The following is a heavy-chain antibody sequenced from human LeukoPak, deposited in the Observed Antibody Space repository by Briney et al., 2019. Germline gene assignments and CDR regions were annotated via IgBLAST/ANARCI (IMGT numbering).Heavy chain of an antibody. CDR3: AREFWSGNYSV. Sequence: GATVKVSCKTTGYTSDFMKFGVAWVRQAPGQGLEWMGWINPDSGHANYAQKFQGRITMTTHTSTTTAFMELRSLRSDDTAVYYCAREFWSGNYSVWGQGTLVTGSS. V-gene: IGHV1-18*01. J-gene: IGHJ4*02. CDR1: GYTSDFMKFG. CDR2: INPDSGHA. D-gene: IGHD3-3*01.